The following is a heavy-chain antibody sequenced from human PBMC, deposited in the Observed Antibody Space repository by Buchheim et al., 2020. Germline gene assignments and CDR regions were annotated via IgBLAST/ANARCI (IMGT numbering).Heavy chain of an antibody. CDR2: ISYDGSNK. J-gene: IGHJ1*01. CDR3: ARAPDSSGYPSFFQH. CDR1: GFTFSSYA. Sequence: QVQLVESGGGVVQPGRSLRLSCAASGFTFSSYAMHWVRQAPGKGLEWVAVISYDGSNKYYADSVKGRFTISRDNSKNTLYLQMNSLRAEDTAVYYCARAPDSSGYPSFFQHWGQGTL. D-gene: IGHD3-22*01. V-gene: IGHV3-30-3*01.